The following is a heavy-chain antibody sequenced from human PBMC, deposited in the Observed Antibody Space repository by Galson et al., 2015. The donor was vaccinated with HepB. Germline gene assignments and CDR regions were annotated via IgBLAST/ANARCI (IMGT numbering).Heavy chain of an antibody. V-gene: IGHV3-53*01. D-gene: IGHD1-26*01. CDR1: GFTVSSNY. J-gene: IGHJ4*02. CDR2: IYSGGST. Sequence: SLRLSCAASGFTVSSNYMSWVRQAPGKGLEWVSVIYSGGSTYYADSVKGRFTISRDNSKNTVYLQMNSLRDEDTAVYYCARVSGSYIPYWGQGTLVTVSS. CDR3: ARVSGSYIPY.